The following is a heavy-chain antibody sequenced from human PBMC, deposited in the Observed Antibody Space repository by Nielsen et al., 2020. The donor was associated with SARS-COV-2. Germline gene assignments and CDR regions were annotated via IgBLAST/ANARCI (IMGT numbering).Heavy chain of an antibody. D-gene: IGHD6-19*01. Sequence: SLKISCAASGFTFDDYAMHWVRQAPGKGLEWVSGISWNSGSIGYADSVKGRFTISRDNAKNSLYLQMNSLRAEDTALYYCASEYSSGWLRYWGQGTLVTVSS. J-gene: IGHJ4*02. CDR2: ISWNSGSI. V-gene: IGHV3-9*01. CDR1: GFTFDDYA. CDR3: ASEYSSGWLRY.